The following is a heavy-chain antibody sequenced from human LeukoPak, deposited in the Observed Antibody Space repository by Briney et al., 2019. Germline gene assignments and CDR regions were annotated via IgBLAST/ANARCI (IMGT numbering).Heavy chain of an antibody. Sequence: ASVKVSFKASGYTFTGYYMHWVRQAPGQGLEWMGWINPNSGGTNHAQKFQGRVTMTRDTSISTAYMELSRLRSDDTAVYYCAREENSSGWYACAFDIWGQGTMVTVSS. CDR2: INPNSGGT. D-gene: IGHD6-19*01. V-gene: IGHV1-2*02. CDR1: GYTFTGYY. J-gene: IGHJ3*02. CDR3: AREENSSGWYACAFDI.